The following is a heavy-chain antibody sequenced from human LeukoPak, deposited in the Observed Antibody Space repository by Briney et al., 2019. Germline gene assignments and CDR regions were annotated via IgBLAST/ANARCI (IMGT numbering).Heavy chain of an antibody. CDR1: GGSFSGYY. J-gene: IGHJ3*02. V-gene: IGHV4-34*01. CDR3: ARGSGTGSAATDAFDT. D-gene: IGHD2-2*01. Sequence: SETLPLTCAVYGGSFSGYYWSWIRQPPGKGLEWIWEINHSGSTNYNPSLKSRVTMSVDTSKNQFSLKLSSVTAADTAVYYCARGSGTGSAATDAFDTWGQGTMVTVSS. CDR2: INHSGST.